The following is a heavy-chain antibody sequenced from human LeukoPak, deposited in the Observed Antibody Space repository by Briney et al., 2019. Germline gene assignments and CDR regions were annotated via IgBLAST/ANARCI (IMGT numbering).Heavy chain of an antibody. CDR1: GFTFSSYS. J-gene: IGHJ5*02. D-gene: IGHD6-19*01. CDR2: ISSSSSYI. CDR3: ARAPSSGWYNNWFDP. V-gene: IGHV3-21*01. Sequence: GGSLRLSCAASGFTFSSYSMNWVRQAPGKGLEWVSSISSSSSYIYYADSAKGRFTISRDNAKNSLYLQMNSLRAEDTAAYYCARAPSSGWYNNWFDPWGQGTLVTVSS.